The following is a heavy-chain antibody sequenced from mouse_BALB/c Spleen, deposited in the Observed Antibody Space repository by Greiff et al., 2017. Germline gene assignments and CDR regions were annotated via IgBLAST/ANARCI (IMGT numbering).Heavy chain of an antibody. V-gene: IGHV1-63*02. D-gene: IGHD1-1*01. J-gene: IGHJ2*01. CDR1: GYTFTNYW. CDR3: ARNYGSSYVDY. Sequence: QVQLQQSGAELVRPGTSVKISCKASGYTFTNYWLGWVKQRPGHGLEWIGDIYPGGGYTNYNEKFKGKATLTADTSSSTAYMQLSSLTSEDSAVYFCARNYGSSYVDYWGQGTTLTVSS. CDR2: IYPGGGYT.